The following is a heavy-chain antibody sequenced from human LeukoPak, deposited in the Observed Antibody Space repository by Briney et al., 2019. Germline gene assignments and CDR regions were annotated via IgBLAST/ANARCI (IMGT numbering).Heavy chain of an antibody. CDR1: GYSISSDYY. D-gene: IGHD6-13*01. Sequence: SETLSLTCTVSGYSISSDYYWGWIRQPPGKGLEWIGSLYHSGSTYYNPSLKSRVTISVDTSKNQFSLKLSSVTAADTAVYYCARALYSSSWWDNWFDPWGQGTLVTVSS. CDR2: LYHSGST. CDR3: ARALYSSSWWDNWFDP. V-gene: IGHV4-38-2*02. J-gene: IGHJ5*02.